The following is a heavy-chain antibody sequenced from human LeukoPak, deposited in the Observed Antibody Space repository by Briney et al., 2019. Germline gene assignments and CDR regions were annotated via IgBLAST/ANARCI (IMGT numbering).Heavy chain of an antibody. J-gene: IGHJ5*02. CDR1: GGSISNYR. CDR2: IYHDGST. V-gene: IGHV4-59*08. Sequence: PSETLSLTCTVSGGSISNYRLSWIRQPPGKRMEWIGYIYHDGSTNYSPSLKSRVTISRDTATNHCSLRLRSVTAADTALYYCARHRGDGWFEPWGQGTLVTVSS. CDR3: ARHRGDGWFEP. D-gene: IGHD3-16*01.